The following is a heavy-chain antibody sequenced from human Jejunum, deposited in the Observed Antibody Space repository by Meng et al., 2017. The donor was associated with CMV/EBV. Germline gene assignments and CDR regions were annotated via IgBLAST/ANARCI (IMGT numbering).Heavy chain of an antibody. J-gene: IGHJ5*02. CDR1: FTFSDHA. V-gene: IGHV3-30*02. Sequence: FTFSDHAFPCIRQAPGNGLQWVAFVQYDRFSNFYAAAMKGRFTISGDHSNNTLYLQMDSLRPEDTAIYYCARDFRYKWSYWLDPWGQGTLVTVSS. CDR3: ARDFRYKWSYWLDP. D-gene: IGHD1-7*01. CDR2: VQYDRFSN.